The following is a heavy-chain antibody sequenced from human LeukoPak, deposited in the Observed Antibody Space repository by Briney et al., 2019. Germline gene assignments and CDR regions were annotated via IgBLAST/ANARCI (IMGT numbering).Heavy chain of an antibody. V-gene: IGHV3-73*01. D-gene: IGHD6-19*01. CDR2: IGGKPKGYAT. J-gene: IGHJ5*02. CDR3: TTYSSGHH. CDR1: GFRFSDCD. Sequence: GGSLKLPCAASGFRFSDCDMHWVRQAPGKGLEWVGRIGGKPKGYATAYAASVKGRFTISRDESKNTAYLQMNSLRPEDKAVYYCTTYSSGHHWGQGTLVTVSS.